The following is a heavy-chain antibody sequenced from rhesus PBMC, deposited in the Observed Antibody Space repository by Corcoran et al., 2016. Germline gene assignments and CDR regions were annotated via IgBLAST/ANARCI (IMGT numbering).Heavy chain of an antibody. Sequence: QVQLQESGPGVVKPSETLSLTCAVSGYSISSGYHWSWVRQPPGKGLEWSGYIYGSMGSTNYNPSLKNRVTISKDTPKNQFSRKLSSVTAADTAVYYCARDSTVTFDYWGQGVLVTVSA. J-gene: IGHJ4*01. V-gene: IGHV4-76*01. CDR1: GYSISSGYH. D-gene: IGHD4-23*01. CDR3: ARDSTVTFDY. CDR2: IYGSMGST.